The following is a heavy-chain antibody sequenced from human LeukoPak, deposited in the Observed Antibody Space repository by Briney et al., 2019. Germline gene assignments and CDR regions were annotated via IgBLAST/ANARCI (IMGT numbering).Heavy chain of an antibody. Sequence: PSETLSLTCAVYGGSFSGYYWSWIRQPPGKGLEWIGEINHSGSTNYNPSLKSRVTISVDTSKNQFSLKLSSVTAADTAVYYCARGRKSYTGWAARLWYWFDPWGQGTLVTVSS. CDR1: GGSFSGYY. CDR3: ARGRKSYTGWAARLWYWFDP. J-gene: IGHJ5*02. V-gene: IGHV4-34*01. D-gene: IGHD6-6*01. CDR2: INHSGST.